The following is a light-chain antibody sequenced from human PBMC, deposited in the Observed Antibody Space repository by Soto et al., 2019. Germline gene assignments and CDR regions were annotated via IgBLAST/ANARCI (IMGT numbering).Light chain of an antibody. CDR3: CSYAGSSTFPYV. Sequence: QSALTQPASVSGSPGQSITISCTGTSSDVGNYNLVSWYQQHPGKAPKLMIYGVSKRPSGVSNRFSGSKSGNTASLTISGLQAEDEADYYCCSYAGSSTFPYVFGTGTKVTVL. V-gene: IGLV2-23*02. CDR2: GVS. J-gene: IGLJ1*01. CDR1: SSDVGNYNL.